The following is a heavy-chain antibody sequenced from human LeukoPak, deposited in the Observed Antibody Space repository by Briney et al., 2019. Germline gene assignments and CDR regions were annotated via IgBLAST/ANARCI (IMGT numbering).Heavy chain of an antibody. CDR1: GYTFTSYG. D-gene: IGHD1-26*01. CDR2: ISAYNGNT. V-gene: IGHV1-18*01. J-gene: IGHJ4*02. Sequence: ASVKVPCKASGYTFTSYGISWVRQAPGQGLEWMGWISAYNGNTNYAQKLQGRVTMTTDTSTSTAYMELRSLRSDDTAVYYCARDIARSPLTPSHYSGRPPLDYWGQGTLVTVSS. CDR3: ARDIARSPLTPSHYSGRPPLDY.